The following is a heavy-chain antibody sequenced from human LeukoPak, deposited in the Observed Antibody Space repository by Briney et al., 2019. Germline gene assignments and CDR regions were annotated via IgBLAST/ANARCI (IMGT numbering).Heavy chain of an antibody. J-gene: IGHJ4*02. CDR3: AKGSSSSRPYYFDY. Sequence: GGSLRLSCSASGFTFRDYPIHWVRQAPGEGLQYVSAISSAGGTTYYADSVRGRFTISRDNSKNTLYLQMSSLRAEDTALYYCAKGSSSSRPYYFDYWGQGTLVTVSS. V-gene: IGHV3-64D*06. CDR1: GFTFRDYP. D-gene: IGHD6-6*01. CDR2: ISSAGGTT.